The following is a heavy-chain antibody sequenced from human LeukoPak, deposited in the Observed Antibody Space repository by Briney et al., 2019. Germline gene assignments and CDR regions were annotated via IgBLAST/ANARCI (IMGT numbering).Heavy chain of an antibody. CDR1: GVTFRWYA. D-gene: IGHD6-19*01. J-gene: IGHJ4*01. CDR3: AFGPHQQWLLADY. Sequence: GGSLRLSCAPSGVTFRWYAMGWVRQPPGKALPWVSAISGSGDSTYYADCVNGRFTISRDKSKKTLYLQMNSLRGDDTTMYYCAFGPHQQWLLADYWGQGTLVTVSS. V-gene: IGHV3-23*01. CDR2: ISGSGDST.